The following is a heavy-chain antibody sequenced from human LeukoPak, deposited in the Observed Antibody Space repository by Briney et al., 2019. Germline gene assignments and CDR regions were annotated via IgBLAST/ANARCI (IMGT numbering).Heavy chain of an antibody. CDR2: ISSSSSYI. J-gene: IGHJ5*02. CDR1: GFTFSSYS. V-gene: IGHV3-21*01. CDR3: ARDQGTAMVPNWFDP. Sequence: GGSLRLSCAASGFTFSSYSMNWVRQAPGKGLEWVSSISSSSSYIYYADSVKGRFTISRDNAKNSLYLQMNSLRAEDTAVYYCARDQGTAMVPNWFDPWGQGTPVTVSS. D-gene: IGHD5-18*01.